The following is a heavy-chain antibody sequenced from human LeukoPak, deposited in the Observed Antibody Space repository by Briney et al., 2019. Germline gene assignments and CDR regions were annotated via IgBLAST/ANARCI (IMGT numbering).Heavy chain of an antibody. J-gene: IGHJ3*02. Sequence: SQTLSLTCAISGDSVSSNSATWNWIRQSPSRGLEWLGRTYYRSKWYKYYAVSVKGRITINPDTSKNQFSLQLNSVTPEDTAVYYCARAIDDAFDIWGQGTMVTVSS. CDR1: GDSVSSNSAT. CDR2: TYYRSKWYK. CDR3: ARAIDDAFDI. V-gene: IGHV6-1*01.